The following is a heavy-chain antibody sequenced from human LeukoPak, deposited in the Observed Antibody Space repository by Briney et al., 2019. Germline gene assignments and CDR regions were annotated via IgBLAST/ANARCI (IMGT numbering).Heavy chain of an antibody. Sequence: SETLSLTCTVSGGSITSYYWTWIRQPPGKGLEWFGYIYYTGSTNYNPSLKSRVTISVDTSKNQFSLKLTSVTAADTAVYYCATGSSSDDAFDIWGQGTMDTVSS. CDR3: ATGSSSDDAFDI. J-gene: IGHJ3*02. D-gene: IGHD6-6*01. CDR2: IYYTGST. V-gene: IGHV4-59*01. CDR1: GGSITSYY.